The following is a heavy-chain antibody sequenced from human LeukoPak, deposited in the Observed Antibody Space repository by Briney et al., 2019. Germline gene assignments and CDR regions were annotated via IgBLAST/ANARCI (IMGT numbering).Heavy chain of an antibody. D-gene: IGHD3-16*01. CDR2: IFYSGST. CDR3: AAAGGRFWSYGMDV. CDR1: SGSISSYY. J-gene: IGHJ6*02. V-gene: IGHV4-59*12. Sequence: SETLSLTCTVSSGSISSYYWSWIRQPPGKGLEWIGYIFYSGSTNYNPSLKSRVTISVDKSKNQFSLKLSSVTAADTAVYYCAAAGGRFWSYGMDVWGQGTTVTVSS.